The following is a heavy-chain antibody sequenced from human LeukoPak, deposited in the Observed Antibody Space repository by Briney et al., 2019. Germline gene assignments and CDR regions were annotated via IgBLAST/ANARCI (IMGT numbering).Heavy chain of an antibody. J-gene: IGHJ4*02. CDR3: ARGVGMEWLLWRGYFDY. CDR2: INHSGST. Sequence: SETLSLTCAVYGGSFSGYYWSWIRHPPGKGLEWIGSINHSGSTNYNPSLKSRVTISVDTSKNQFSLKLSSVTAADTAVYYCARGVGMEWLLWRGYFDYWGQGTLVTVSS. D-gene: IGHD3-3*01. CDR1: GGSFSGYY. V-gene: IGHV4-34*01.